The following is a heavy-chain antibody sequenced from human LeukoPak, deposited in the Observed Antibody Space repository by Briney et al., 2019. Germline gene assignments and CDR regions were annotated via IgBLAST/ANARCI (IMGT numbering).Heavy chain of an antibody. D-gene: IGHD5-24*01. CDR1: GDSISTYY. Sequence: PSETLSLTCTVSGDSISTYYWSWIRQPPGKGLEWIGYIYYRGNTNYNPSLQSRVSISVDTSKNQFSLKLTSVTAADTAVYYCARRARDAYNYDACDIWGQGTMVTVSS. CDR3: ARRARDAYNYDACDI. CDR2: IYYRGNT. V-gene: IGHV4-59*08. J-gene: IGHJ3*02.